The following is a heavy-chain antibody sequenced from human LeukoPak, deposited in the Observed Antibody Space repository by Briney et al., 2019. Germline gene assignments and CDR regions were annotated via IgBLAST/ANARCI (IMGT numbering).Heavy chain of an antibody. CDR1: GGTFSSYG. V-gene: IGHV1-69*13. CDR3: ARDLSPHLDV. CDR2: IIPIFGTT. J-gene: IGHJ6*04. Sequence: SVKVSCKASGGTFSSYGISWVRQAPGQGLEWMGGIIPIFGTTNYAQKFQGRVTITADESTSTAYMELSSLRSEDTAVYYCARDLSPHLDVWGKGTTVTVSS.